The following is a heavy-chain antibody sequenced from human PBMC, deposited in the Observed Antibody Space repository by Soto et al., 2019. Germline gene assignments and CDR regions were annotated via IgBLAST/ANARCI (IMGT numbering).Heavy chain of an antibody. Sequence: QLQLQESGPGLVKPSETLSLTCTVSGGSISSSNHYWGWIRQPPGKGLEWIGSIYYSGSTNSQPSLSSRVTISVDTSKTQFSLMLISVTAADTAVYFCARHADSFLVYYFDYWGQGTLVSVSS. J-gene: IGHJ4*02. CDR1: GGSISSSNHY. D-gene: IGHD2-21*01. V-gene: IGHV4-39*01. CDR2: IYYSGST. CDR3: ARHADSFLVYYFDY.